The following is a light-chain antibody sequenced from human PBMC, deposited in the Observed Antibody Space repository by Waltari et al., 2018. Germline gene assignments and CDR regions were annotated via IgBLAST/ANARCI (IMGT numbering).Light chain of an antibody. CDR1: TSDVGGYNS. J-gene: IGLJ3*02. CDR2: NVS. CDR3: SSYTSTNTFGL. Sequence: QSALTQPASVSGSPGQSITISCTGTTSDVGGYNSVSWYQHHPGKAPNLMIHNVSNRPSGVSNLFSGSKSGNTASLTIFGLQGEDEAVYYCSSYTSTNTFGLFGGGTKLTVL. V-gene: IGLV2-14*03.